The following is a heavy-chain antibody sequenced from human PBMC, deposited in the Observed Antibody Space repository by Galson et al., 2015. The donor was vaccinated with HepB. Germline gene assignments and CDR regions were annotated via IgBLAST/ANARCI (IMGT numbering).Heavy chain of an antibody. CDR3: ARDAGTPYYDYIWGSYRFDY. V-gene: IGHV1-18*01. J-gene: IGHJ4*02. CDR1: GGTFSSYA. D-gene: IGHD3-16*02. CDR2: ISAYNGNT. Sequence: SVKVSCKASGGTFSSYAISWVRQAPGQGLEWMGWISAYNGNTNYAQKLQGRVAMTTDTSTSTAYMELRSLRSDDTAVYYCARDAGTPYYDYIWGSYRFDYWGQGTLVTVSS.